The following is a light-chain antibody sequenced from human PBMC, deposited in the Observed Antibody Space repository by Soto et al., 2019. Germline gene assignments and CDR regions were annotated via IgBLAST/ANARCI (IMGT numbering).Light chain of an antibody. Sequence: EIVLTQSPGTLSLSPGERATLSCRASQSVSSSYLAWYQQKPGQAPRLLIYDASSRATDIPDRFSGSGSGTDFTLTISRLEPEDFAIYYCQYYSNSLWTFXQGTKVDIK. CDR1: QSVSSSY. V-gene: IGKV3-20*01. J-gene: IGKJ1*01. CDR3: QYYSNSLWT. CDR2: DAS.